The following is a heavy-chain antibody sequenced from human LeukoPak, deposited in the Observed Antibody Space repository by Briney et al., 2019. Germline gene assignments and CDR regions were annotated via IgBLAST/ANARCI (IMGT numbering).Heavy chain of an antibody. CDR2: IIPIFGTA. CDR3: ARGVVVAANDYYMDV. D-gene: IGHD2-15*01. CDR1: GYTFTGYY. J-gene: IGHJ6*03. V-gene: IGHV1-69*13. Sequence: SVKVSCKASGYTFTGYYMHWVRQAPGQGLEWMGGIIPIFGTANYAQKFQGRVTITADESTSTAYMELSSLRSEDTAVYYCARGVVVAANDYYMDVWGKGTTVTISS.